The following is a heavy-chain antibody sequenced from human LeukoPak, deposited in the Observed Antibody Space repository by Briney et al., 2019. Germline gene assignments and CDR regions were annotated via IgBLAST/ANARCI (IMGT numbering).Heavy chain of an antibody. D-gene: IGHD6-19*01. J-gene: IGHJ4*02. Sequence: PGGSLRLSCAASGFTFSSYAMSWARQAPGKGLEWVSGISGSGGSTYYADSVKGRFTISRDNSKNTLYLQMNSLRAEDTAVYYCAKNGGYSSGWQFDYWGQGTLVTVSS. CDR1: GFTFSSYA. CDR3: AKNGGYSSGWQFDY. CDR2: ISGSGGST. V-gene: IGHV3-23*01.